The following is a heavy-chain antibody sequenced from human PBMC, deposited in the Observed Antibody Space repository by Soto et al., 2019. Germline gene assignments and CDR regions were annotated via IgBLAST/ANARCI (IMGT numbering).Heavy chain of an antibody. J-gene: IGHJ6*02. D-gene: IGHD3-9*01. CDR1: GYTFTSYA. Sequence: ASVKVSCKASGYTFTSYAMHWVRQAPGQRHEWMGWINVGNGNTKHSQKFQGRVTITRDTSASTAYMELSSLRSEDTAVYYCARGRYFDWPTWNYGMHVWGQGTTVTVSS. V-gene: IGHV1-3*01. CDR3: ARGRYFDWPTWNYGMHV. CDR2: INVGNGNT.